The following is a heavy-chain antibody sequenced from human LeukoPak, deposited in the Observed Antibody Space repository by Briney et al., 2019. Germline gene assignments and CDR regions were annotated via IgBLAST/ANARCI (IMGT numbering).Heavy chain of an antibody. CDR2: VIPIFGTT. V-gene: IGHV1-69*05. Sequence: SVKVSCKASGGTFNNYAISWVRQAPGQGLEWMGGVIPIFGTTNYTHKWQGRVTFTTDESTNTAYMELSGLKSEDTAVYYCARSYLVFTWFDPWGQGTLVTVSS. J-gene: IGHJ5*02. D-gene: IGHD2-8*01. CDR1: GGTFNNYA. CDR3: ARSYLVFTWFDP.